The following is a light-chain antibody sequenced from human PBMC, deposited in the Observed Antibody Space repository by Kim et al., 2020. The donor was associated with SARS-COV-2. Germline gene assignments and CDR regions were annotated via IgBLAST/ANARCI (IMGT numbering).Light chain of an antibody. J-gene: IGLJ2*01. CDR1: KLGDKY. V-gene: IGLV3-1*01. Sequence: SYELTQPPSVSVSPGQTASITCSGDKLGDKYACWYQQKPGQSPVLVIYQDSKRPSGIPERFSGSNSGNTATLTISGPQAMDEADYYCQAWDSSRVFGGGT. CDR3: QAWDSSRV. CDR2: QDS.